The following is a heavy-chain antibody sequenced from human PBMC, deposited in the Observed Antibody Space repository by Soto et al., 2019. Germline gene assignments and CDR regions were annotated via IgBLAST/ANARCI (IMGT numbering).Heavy chain of an antibody. CDR1: GGSISRYY. CDR2: MYNTGST. J-gene: IGHJ6*02. V-gene: IGHV4-59*01. D-gene: IGHD2-21*02. Sequence: QVQLQESGPGLVKPSETLSLTCTVSGGSISRYYWSWIRQPPGKGLEWIGYMYNTGSTVYNPSFKCRVTISVDTSWYQFSLKLNSVTAADTAVYYCARDLWGYCGTDCYPLDVWGQGTTVTVSS. CDR3: ARDLWGYCGTDCYPLDV.